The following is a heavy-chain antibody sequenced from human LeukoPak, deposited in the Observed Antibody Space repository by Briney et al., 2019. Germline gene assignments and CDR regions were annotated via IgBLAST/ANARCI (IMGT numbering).Heavy chain of an antibody. D-gene: IGHD4-17*01. CDR1: GYTFTSYY. V-gene: IGHV1-24*01. CDR2: YDPEENEI. J-gene: IGHJ4*02. CDR3: ASGDPTRDPGIRREFYFDY. Sequence: GASVKVSCKASGYTFTSYYMHWVRQAPGEGLEWMGGYDPEENEIIYSQKFQGRVSMTEDPSTDTAYMELSSLRSEDTAVYYCASGDPTRDPGIRREFYFDYWGQGTLVTVSS.